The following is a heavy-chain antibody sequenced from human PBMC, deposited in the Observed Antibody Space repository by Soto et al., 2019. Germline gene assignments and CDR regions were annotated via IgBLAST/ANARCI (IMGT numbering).Heavy chain of an antibody. CDR3: ARGIKYGAYSRWFDP. V-gene: IGHV1-8*01. CDR1: GYTFTSYD. D-gene: IGHD4-17*01. J-gene: IGHJ5*02. CDR2: MNPNSGNT. Sequence: ASVKVSCKASGYTFTSYDIDWVRQATGQGLVFLGWMNPNSGNTAYVQKFQGRVTMTWDTSITTAYMELSSLRSEDTAVYFCARGIKYGAYSRWFDPWGQGTLVTVSS.